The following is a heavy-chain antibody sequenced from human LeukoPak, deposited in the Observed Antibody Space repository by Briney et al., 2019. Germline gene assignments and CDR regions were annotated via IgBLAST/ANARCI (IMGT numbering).Heavy chain of an antibody. CDR3: ARWCSSTSCLAHYYYYGMDV. CDR2: INHSGST. V-gene: IGHV4-34*01. D-gene: IGHD2-2*01. J-gene: IGHJ6*02. Sequence: SETLSLTCAVYGGSFSGYYWSWIRQPPGKGLEWTGEINHSGSTNYNPSLKSRVTISVDTSKNQFSLKLSSVTAADTAVYYCARWCSSTSCLAHYYYYGMDVWGQGTTVTVSS. CDR1: GGSFSGYY.